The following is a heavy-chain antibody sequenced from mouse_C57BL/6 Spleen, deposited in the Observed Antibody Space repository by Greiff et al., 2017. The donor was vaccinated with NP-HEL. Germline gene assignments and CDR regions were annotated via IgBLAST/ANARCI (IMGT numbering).Heavy chain of an antibody. CDR2: INPNNGGT. J-gene: IGHJ3*01. V-gene: IGHV1-22*01. CDR3: ARESLYGTPWFAY. Sequence: EVQLQQSGPELVKPGASVKMSCKASGYTFTDYNMHWVKQSHGKSLEWIGYINPNNGGTSYNQKFKGKATLTVNKSSSTAYMELRSLTSEESAVYYCARESLYGTPWFAYWGQGTLVTVSA. D-gene: IGHD2-10*02. CDR1: GYTFTDYN.